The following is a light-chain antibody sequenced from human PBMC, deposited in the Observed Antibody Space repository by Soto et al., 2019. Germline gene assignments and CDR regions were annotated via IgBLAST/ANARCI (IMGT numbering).Light chain of an antibody. J-gene: IGKJ1*01. CDR1: QTLLYTGNNKNY. Sequence: DIVMTQSPESLAVSLGERATINCKSSQTLLYTGNNKNYLAWYQQKPGQSPRLLIYWASTRESGVPDRFSGSGSGTDFTLTISTLQADDVAVYYYQQYYDTPRTFGQGTKIEI. CDR3: QQYYDTPRT. V-gene: IGKV4-1*01. CDR2: WAS.